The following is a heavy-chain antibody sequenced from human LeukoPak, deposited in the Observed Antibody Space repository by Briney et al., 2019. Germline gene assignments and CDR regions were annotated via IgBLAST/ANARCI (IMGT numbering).Heavy chain of an antibody. CDR2: MNPNSGNT. D-gene: IGHD1-26*01. CDR3: ARDLVGATGYFDH. Sequence: ASVKVSCKASGYTFTSYDINWVRQATGQGLEWMGWMNPNSGNTGYAQKFQGRVTMTRDTSTSTVYMELSSLRSEDTAVYYCARDLVGATGYFDHWGQGTLVTVSS. J-gene: IGHJ4*02. V-gene: IGHV1-8*01. CDR1: GYTFTSYD.